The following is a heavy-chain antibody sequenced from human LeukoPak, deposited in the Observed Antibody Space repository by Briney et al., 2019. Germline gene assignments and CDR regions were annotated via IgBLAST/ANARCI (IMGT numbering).Heavy chain of an antibody. CDR2: IYYSGST. J-gene: IGHJ6*02. CDR1: RGSISSYY. D-gene: IGHD5-12*01. V-gene: IGHV4-59*08. Sequence: SETLSLTCAVSRGSISSYYWSWIRQPPGKGLEWIGYIYYSGSTNYNPSLKSRVTISVDTSKNQFSLKLSSVTAADTAVYYCARGIRGYSNYCYYCMDVWGQGTTVTVSS. CDR3: ARGIRGYSNYCYYCMDV.